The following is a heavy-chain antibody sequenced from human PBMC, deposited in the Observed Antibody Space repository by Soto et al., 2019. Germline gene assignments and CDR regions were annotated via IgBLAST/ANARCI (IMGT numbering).Heavy chain of an antibody. CDR1: GFTFSSYG. J-gene: IGHJ4*02. CDR2: IWYDGSNK. D-gene: IGHD3-22*01. Sequence: GSLRLSCAASGFTFSSYGMHWVRQAPGKGLEWVAVIWYDGSNKYYADSVKGRFTISRDNSKNTLYLQMNSLRAEDTAVYYCARDYYDSSGQNIDYWGQGTLVTVSS. V-gene: IGHV3-33*01. CDR3: ARDYYDSSGQNIDY.